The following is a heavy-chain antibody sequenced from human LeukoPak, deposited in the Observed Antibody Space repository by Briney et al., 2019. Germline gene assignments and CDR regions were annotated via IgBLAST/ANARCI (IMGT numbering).Heavy chain of an antibody. J-gene: IGHJ4*02. CDR1: GFTFSSYG. D-gene: IGHD5-18*01. CDR2: ISYDGSNK. CDR3: AKDGQNSYGSAGYYFDY. Sequence: GGSLRLSCAASGFTFSSYGMHWVRQAPGKGLEWVAVISYDGSNKYYADSVKGRFTISRDNSKNTLYLQMNSLRAEDTAVYYCAKDGQNSYGSAGYYFDYWGQGTLATVSS. V-gene: IGHV3-30*18.